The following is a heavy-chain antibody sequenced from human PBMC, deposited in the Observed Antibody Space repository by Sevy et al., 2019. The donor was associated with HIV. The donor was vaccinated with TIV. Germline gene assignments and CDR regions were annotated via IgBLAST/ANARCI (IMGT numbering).Heavy chain of an antibody. J-gene: IGHJ4*02. Sequence: GGSLRLSCAASGFTFSSYWMHWVRQAPGKGLVWVSRINSDGSSTNYADSVKGRFTSSRDNAKNTLYLQMNSLRAEDVAVYYCAREYSGTYYYFDYWGQGTLVTVSS. V-gene: IGHV3-74*01. D-gene: IGHD1-26*01. CDR2: INSDGSST. CDR3: AREYSGTYYYFDY. CDR1: GFTFSSYW.